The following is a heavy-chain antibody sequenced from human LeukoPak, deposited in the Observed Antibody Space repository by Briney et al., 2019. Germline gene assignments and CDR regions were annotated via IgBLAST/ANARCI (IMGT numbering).Heavy chain of an antibody. CDR3: ARDLGIVYYYGMDV. Sequence: GGSLRLSCAPSEFTFNNYTLNWVRQVPGKGLEWGSSINNSSRYISYADSVNGRFTISRDNAKNSLYLQMNSLRAEDTAVYYCARDLGIVYYYGMDVWGQGTTVIVSS. CDR2: INNSSRYI. V-gene: IGHV3-21*01. CDR1: EFTFNNYT. D-gene: IGHD7-27*01. J-gene: IGHJ6*02.